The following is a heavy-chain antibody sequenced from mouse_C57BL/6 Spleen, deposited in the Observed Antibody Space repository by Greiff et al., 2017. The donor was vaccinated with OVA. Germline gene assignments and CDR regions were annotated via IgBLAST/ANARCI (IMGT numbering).Heavy chain of an antibody. CDR2: ISGGGGNT. Sequence: EVHLVESGGGLVKPGGSLKLSCAASGFTFSSYTMSWVRQTPEKRLEWVATISGGGGNTYYPDSVKGRFTISRDNAKNTLYLQMSSLRSEDRALYYCARRTGTGYYDYWGQGTTLTVSS. CDR3: ARRTGTGYYDY. V-gene: IGHV5-9*01. D-gene: IGHD4-1*01. CDR1: GFTFSSYT. J-gene: IGHJ2*01.